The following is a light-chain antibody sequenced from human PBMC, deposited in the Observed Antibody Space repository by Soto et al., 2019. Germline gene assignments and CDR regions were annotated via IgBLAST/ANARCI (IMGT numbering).Light chain of an antibody. CDR1: SSDVGGYNY. CDR2: EVS. Sequence: QSVLTQPASVSGSPGQSITISCTGTSSDVGGYNYVSWYQQHPGKAPKLMIYEVSNRPSGVSNRFSGSKSGNTASLTISGLQAEDEADYYCSXYTSRSTLDYVFGSGTKLTVL. J-gene: IGLJ1*01. CDR3: SXYTSRSTLDYV. V-gene: IGLV2-14*01.